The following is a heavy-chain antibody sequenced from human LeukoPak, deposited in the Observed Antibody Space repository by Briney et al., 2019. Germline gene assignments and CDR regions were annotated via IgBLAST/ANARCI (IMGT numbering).Heavy chain of an antibody. CDR1: GFTFSSYA. CDR2: ISGSGDAT. D-gene: IGHD3-3*01. V-gene: IGHV3-23*01. Sequence: GGSLRLSCAASGFTFSSYAMSRVRQAPGKGLEWVSAISGSGDATYYADSVKGRFTISRDNSKNTLYLQMNSLRAGDTAVYYCAKGNYDFWSGYPGLSYFDYWGQGTLVTVSS. CDR3: AKGNYDFWSGYPGLSYFDY. J-gene: IGHJ4*02.